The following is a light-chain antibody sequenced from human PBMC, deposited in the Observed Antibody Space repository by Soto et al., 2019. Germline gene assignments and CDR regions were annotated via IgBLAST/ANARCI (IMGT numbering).Light chain of an antibody. J-gene: IGKJ5*01. CDR3: KQYHYWTIT. CDR2: DAS. CDR1: LTISNT. Sequence: EIVLTHSPGTLSLSPVERATLSCRASLTISNTFLSWYQQRPGQAPRLLIYDASTRATGIPSRFTGSGSGTEFTITISNIQSEDFAVYYCKQYHYWTITFGQGTRLEIK. V-gene: IGKV3-15*01.